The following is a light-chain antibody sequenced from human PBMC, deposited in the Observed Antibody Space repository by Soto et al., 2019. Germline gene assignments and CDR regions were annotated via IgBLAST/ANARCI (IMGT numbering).Light chain of an antibody. CDR3: QQYRRFSWT. J-gene: IGKJ1*01. Sequence: DIQMTQSPSTLSASVGDRVTITCRASQSIDKWLAWYQQKPGKAPKLLLYKSSILQTGVPSRFSGSGSGTEFTLTINSLQPDDVGSYFCQQYRRFSWTFGQGTKVEIK. V-gene: IGKV1-5*03. CDR2: KSS. CDR1: QSIDKW.